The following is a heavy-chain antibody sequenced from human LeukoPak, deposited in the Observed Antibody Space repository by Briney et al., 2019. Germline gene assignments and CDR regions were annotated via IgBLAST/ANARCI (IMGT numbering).Heavy chain of an antibody. CDR2: ISSNGGST. CDR3: ARGQGRVNSYGFFDY. D-gene: IGHD4-17*01. V-gene: IGHV3-64*01. CDR1: GFTFSSYA. Sequence: GGSLRLSCAASGFTFSSYAMHWVRQAPGKGLEYVSAISSNGGSTYYANSVKGRFTISRDNSKNTLYLQMGSLRAEDMVVYYCARGQGRVNSYGFFDYWGQGTLVTVSS. J-gene: IGHJ4*02.